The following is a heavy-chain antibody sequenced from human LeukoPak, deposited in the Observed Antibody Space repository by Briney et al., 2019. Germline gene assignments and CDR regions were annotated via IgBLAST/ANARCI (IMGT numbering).Heavy chain of an antibody. J-gene: IGHJ6*03. CDR3: ARSRYSSSRTLLYMDV. CDR2: IYYSGTT. CDR1: GASVSGSAYY. D-gene: IGHD6-6*01. V-gene: IGHV4-39*01. Sequence: SETLSLTCTVSGASVSGSAYYWGWIRQPPGKGLEWIGSIYYSGTTYYNPSLKSRVTISVDTSKNQFSLKLSSVTAADTAVYYCARSRYSSSRTLLYMDVWGKGTTVTVSS.